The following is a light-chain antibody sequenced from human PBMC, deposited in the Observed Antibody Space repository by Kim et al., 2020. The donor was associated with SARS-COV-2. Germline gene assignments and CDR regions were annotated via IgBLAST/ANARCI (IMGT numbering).Light chain of an antibody. J-gene: IGLJ3*02. CDR3: QAWDSSPV. Sequence: LGDKYACWYQQKPGQPPVLVIYQDSTRPSGIPERFSGSNPGNTATLTISGTQAMDEADYYCQAWDSSPVFGGGTQLTVL. CDR1: LGDKY. CDR2: QDS. V-gene: IGLV3-1*01.